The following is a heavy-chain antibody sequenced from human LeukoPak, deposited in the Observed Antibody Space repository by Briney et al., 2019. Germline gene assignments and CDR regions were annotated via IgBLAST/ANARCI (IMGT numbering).Heavy chain of an antibody. Sequence: GGSLRLSCAASGFAFNTYAMHWVRQAPGQGLEWVALIWHDGSRKFYSNSVRGQFTISRDNSKNTVSLQMNNLRPEDTAVYYCAREIFGPGSYPDFWGQGTLVTVSS. CDR2: IWHDGSRK. V-gene: IGHV3-33*01. D-gene: IGHD3-10*01. CDR1: GFAFNTYA. CDR3: AREIFGPGSYPDF. J-gene: IGHJ4*02.